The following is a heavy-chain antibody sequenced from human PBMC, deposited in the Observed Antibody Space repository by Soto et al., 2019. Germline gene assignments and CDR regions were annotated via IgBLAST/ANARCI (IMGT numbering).Heavy chain of an antibody. CDR3: ARWDSVTTLYYYYGMDV. V-gene: IGHV4-34*01. Sequence: PSETLSLTCAVYGGSFSGYYWSWIRQPPGKGLEWIGEINHSGSTSYNPSLKSRVTISVDTSKNQFSLKLSSVTAADTAVYYCARWDSVTTLYYYYGMDVWGQGTTVTVSS. D-gene: IGHD4-17*01. J-gene: IGHJ6*02. CDR1: GGSFSGYY. CDR2: INHSGST.